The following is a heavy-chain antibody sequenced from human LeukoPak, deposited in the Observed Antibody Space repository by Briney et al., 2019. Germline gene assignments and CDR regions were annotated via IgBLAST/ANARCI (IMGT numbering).Heavy chain of an antibody. CDR3: TTHNYDFWSGYSYVDF. CDR1: GFTFSNAW. J-gene: IGHJ4*02. Sequence: PGGSLRLSCAASGFTFSNAWMSWVRQAPGKGLEWVGRIKSKTDGGTTDYAAPVKGRFTISRDDSKNTLYLQMSSLKTEDTAVYYCTTHNYDFWSGYSYVDFWGQGTPVTVSS. CDR2: IKSKTDGGTT. D-gene: IGHD3-3*01. V-gene: IGHV3-15*01.